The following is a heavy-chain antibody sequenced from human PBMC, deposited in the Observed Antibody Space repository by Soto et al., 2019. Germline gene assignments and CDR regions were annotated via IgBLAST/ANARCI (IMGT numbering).Heavy chain of an antibody. J-gene: IGHJ4*02. CDR3: ARERARVFAY. CDR1: GFTFSDYY. V-gene: IGHV3-11*01. Sequence: XGALRLSCAASGFTFSDYYMSWIRQAPGKGLEWLSYISISGGTIYYADSVKGRFSISRDNAKNSLYLQLSSLRAEDTAVYFCARERARVFAYWGQGTLVTVSS. CDR2: ISISGGTI.